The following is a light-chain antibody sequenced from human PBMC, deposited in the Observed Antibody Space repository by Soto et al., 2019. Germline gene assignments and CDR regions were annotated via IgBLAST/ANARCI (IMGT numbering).Light chain of an antibody. J-gene: IGKJ1*01. Sequence: DIQMTQSPSTLPASLGDRVTIICRASQSISSWLAWYQQKPGTAPKVLIYHASNLQSGVPSRFSGSGSGTEFTLTISSLQPDDFATYYCQQYNSYSFAQGTKVDI. CDR2: HAS. CDR1: QSISSW. CDR3: QQYNSYS. V-gene: IGKV1-5*02.